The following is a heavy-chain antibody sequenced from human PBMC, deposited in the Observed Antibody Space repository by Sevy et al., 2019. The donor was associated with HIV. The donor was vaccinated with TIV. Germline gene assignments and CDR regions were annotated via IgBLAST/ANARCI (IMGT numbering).Heavy chain of an antibody. J-gene: IGHJ4*02. V-gene: IGHV3-53*01. CDR3: ARGKHVSDYYGSFDY. Sequence: GGSPRLSCTVSGVTVSSNFISWVRQAPGKGLEWVSVIWLTGATYYADSVKGRFTISRDNSKNTVYLDMSSLRADDTAVYFCARGKHVSDYYGSFDYWGQGTLVTVSS. CDR1: GVTVSSNF. D-gene: IGHD3-3*01. CDR2: IWLTGAT.